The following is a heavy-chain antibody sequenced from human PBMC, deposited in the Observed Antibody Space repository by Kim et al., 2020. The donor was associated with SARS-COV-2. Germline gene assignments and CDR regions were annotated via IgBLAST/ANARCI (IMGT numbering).Heavy chain of an antibody. CDR2: IDPRGGST. Sequence: ASVKVSCKASGYTFTNYYMHWVRQAPGQGLEWMGIIDPRGGSTTYAQRFQGRVTMTRDTSTSTVYMELSSLRSEDTAVYYCARALLSRTYYDSSGFWGQGTLVTVSS. CDR1: GYTFTNYY. CDR3: ARALLSRTYYDSSGF. J-gene: IGHJ4*02. V-gene: IGHV1-46*01. D-gene: IGHD3-22*01.